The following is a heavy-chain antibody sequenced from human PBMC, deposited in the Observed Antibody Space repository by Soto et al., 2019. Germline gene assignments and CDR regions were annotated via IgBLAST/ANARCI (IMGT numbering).Heavy chain of an antibody. CDR2: ISPYNGNT. D-gene: IGHD5-18*01. Sequence: RASVKVSCKASGYNFVKYGITWVRQAPGQGLEWLGWISPYNGNTKYAQKIQGRVTMTTDIFTGTAYMELRSLRSDDTAVYYCAREDTAVALDSWGQGTLVPVSS. CDR3: AREDTAVALDS. CDR1: GYNFVKYG. V-gene: IGHV1-18*01. J-gene: IGHJ4*02.